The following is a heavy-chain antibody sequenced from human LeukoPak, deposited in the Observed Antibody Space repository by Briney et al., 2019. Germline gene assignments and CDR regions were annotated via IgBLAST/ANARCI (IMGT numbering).Heavy chain of an antibody. CDR3: ARTTQDGSDY. CDR1: GDSISSNNW. V-gene: IGHV4-4*02. Sequence: PSETLSLTCAVSGDSISSNNWWTWVRQPPGKGLEWIGEIYHSGSSNYNPSLKSRVTISVDTSKNQFSLKLSSVTAADTAVYYCARTTQDGSDYWGQGTLVTVSS. CDR2: IYHSGSS. D-gene: IGHD1-26*01. J-gene: IGHJ4*02.